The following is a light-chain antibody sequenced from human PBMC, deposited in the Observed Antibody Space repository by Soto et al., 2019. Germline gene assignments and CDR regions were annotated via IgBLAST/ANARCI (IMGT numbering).Light chain of an antibody. CDR1: QSVSSN. V-gene: IGKV3-15*01. J-gene: IGKJ1*01. Sequence: EIVMTQSPATLSVSPGERATLSCRASQSVSSNLAWYQQKPGQAPRLLIYGASTRATGIPARFSGSGSGTEFTLTISSLQSEYFAVYYCQHYNNWPRTVGQGTKVEIK. CDR2: GAS. CDR3: QHYNNWPRT.